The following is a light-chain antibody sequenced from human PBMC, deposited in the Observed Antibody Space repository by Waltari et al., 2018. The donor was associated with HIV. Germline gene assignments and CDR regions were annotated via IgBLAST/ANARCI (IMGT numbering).Light chain of an antibody. CDR3: ALWTDTLTGWV. J-gene: IGLJ3*02. CDR1: TSNLAADS. V-gene: IGLV1-44*01. CDR2: RST. Sequence: QIVLTQPHSASGTPGQRVTISCSGATSNLAADSVHWSHHVPGTAPRLLIYRSTQRPSGFPDRFSGSFSGTSASLAISGLHYEDDGDYYCALWTDTLTGWVFGGGTKVTVL.